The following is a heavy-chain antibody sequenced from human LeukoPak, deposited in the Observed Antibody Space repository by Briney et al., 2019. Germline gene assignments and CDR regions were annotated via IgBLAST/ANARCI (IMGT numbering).Heavy chain of an antibody. CDR1: GGSISSTAYY. D-gene: IGHD3-10*01. J-gene: IGHJ4*02. CDR3: ARAGYYGPRAYYFDY. CDR2: IYYSGST. V-gene: IGHV4-39*01. Sequence: SETLSLTCTVSGGSISSTAYYWGWIRQPPGKGLEWIGSIYYSGSTYHNPSLKSRVTISVDTSKNQFSLKLSSVAAADTAVYYCARAGYYGPRAYYFDYWGQGTLVTVSS.